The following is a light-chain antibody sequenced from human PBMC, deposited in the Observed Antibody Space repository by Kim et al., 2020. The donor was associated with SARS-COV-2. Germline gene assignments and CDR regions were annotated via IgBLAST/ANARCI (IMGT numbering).Light chain of an antibody. CDR3: LQHSTYPIT. J-gene: IGKJ5*01. CDR1: QDIRKD. Sequence: ASVRDRVTITGRASQDIRKDLGWYQQNPGRAPKRLIYGASSLQRGVPSRFSGSGSGTEFTLTISSVQPEDVATYYCLQHSTYPITFGQGTRLDIK. CDR2: GAS. V-gene: IGKV1-17*01.